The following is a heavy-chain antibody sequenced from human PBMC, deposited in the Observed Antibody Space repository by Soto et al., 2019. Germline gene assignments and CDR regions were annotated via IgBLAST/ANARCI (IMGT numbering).Heavy chain of an antibody. J-gene: IGHJ4*02. D-gene: IGHD2-15*01. Sequence: GGSLILSCAASGFTFSTHTMIWVRQAPGKGLEWVSSISSSGNYIYYADSVKGRFTISRDNANNLLYLQMNSLRDEDTAVCYCSRGQFCSGSCWSDYWGQGALVTVSS. CDR1: GFTFSTHT. CDR3: SRGQFCSGSCWSDY. V-gene: IGHV3-21*01. CDR2: ISSSGNYI.